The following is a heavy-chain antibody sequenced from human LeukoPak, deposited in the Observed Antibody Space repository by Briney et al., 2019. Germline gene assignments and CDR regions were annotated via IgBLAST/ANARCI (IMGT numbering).Heavy chain of an antibody. CDR1: GFTFSSYE. CDR3: ARAYDYVPFDY. V-gene: IGHV3-48*03. Sequence: PGGSLRLSCAASGFTFSSYEMNWVRQAPGKGLEWVSYISSSGSTMYYADSVKGRFTISRDNAKNSLYLQMNSLRAEDTAVYYCARAYDYVPFDYWGQGTLVTVSS. J-gene: IGHJ4*02. CDR2: ISSSGSTM. D-gene: IGHD3-16*01.